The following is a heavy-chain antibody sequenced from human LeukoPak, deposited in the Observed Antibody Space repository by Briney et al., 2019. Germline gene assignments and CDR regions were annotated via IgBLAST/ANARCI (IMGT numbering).Heavy chain of an antibody. D-gene: IGHD4-17*01. CDR3: AKDLSPYGDYDFPSDAFDI. J-gene: IGHJ3*02. CDR1: GFTFSSYG. V-gene: IGHV3-23*01. Sequence: PGGSLRLSCGASGFTFSSYGMHWVRQAPGKGLEWVSAISGSGGSTYYADSVKGRFTISRDNSKSTLYLQMNSLRAEDTAVYYCAKDLSPYGDYDFPSDAFDIWGQGTMVTVSS. CDR2: ISGSGGST.